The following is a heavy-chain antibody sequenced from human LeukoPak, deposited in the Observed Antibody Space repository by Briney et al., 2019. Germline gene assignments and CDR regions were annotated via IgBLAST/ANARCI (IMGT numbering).Heavy chain of an antibody. J-gene: IGHJ4*02. V-gene: IGHV3-15*01. CDR2: IKSKTDGGTT. CDR1: GFTFNNAW. CDR3: AKDGQYSSSSPYYFDY. D-gene: IGHD6-6*01. Sequence: GGSNRLSCAASGFTFNNAWMSWIRQAPGKGLEWVGRIKSKTDGGTTAYAPPVKGRFTISRDDSKNTLYLQMNSLRAEDTAVYYCAKDGQYSSSSPYYFDYWGQGTLVTVSS.